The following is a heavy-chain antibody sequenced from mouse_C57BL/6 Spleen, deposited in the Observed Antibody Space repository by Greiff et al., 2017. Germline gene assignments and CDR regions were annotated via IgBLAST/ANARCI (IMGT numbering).Heavy chain of an antibody. Sequence: EVQLQESVAELVRPGASVKLSCTASGFNIKNTYMHWVKQRPEQGLEWIGRIDPANGNTKYAPKFQGKATITADTSSNTAYLQLSSLTSEDTAIYYCASLYYYGSRYYAMDYWGQGTSVTVSS. CDR3: ASLYYYGSRYYAMDY. V-gene: IGHV14-3*01. J-gene: IGHJ4*01. CDR2: IDPANGNT. CDR1: GFNIKNTY. D-gene: IGHD1-1*01.